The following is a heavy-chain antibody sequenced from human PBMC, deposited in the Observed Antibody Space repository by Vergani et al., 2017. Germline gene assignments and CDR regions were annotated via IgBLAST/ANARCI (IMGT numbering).Heavy chain of an antibody. CDR3: VHRLGYFDWDGAFDV. V-gene: IGHV2-5*01. CDR1: GFSLTTGGEG. J-gene: IGHJ3*01. D-gene: IGHD3-9*01. CDR2: VYWNDDE. Sequence: QITLRESGPTLVKPTKTLTLTCTFPGFSLTTGGEGVGWIRQPPGRALEWLAFVYWNDDERYSPSLKSRVTITKDTSKNEVILTMATMDPVDTATYYCVHRLGYFDWDGAFDVWGPGTMVTVSS.